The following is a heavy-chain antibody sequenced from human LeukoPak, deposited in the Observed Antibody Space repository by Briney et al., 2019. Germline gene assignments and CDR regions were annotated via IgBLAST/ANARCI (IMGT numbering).Heavy chain of an antibody. V-gene: IGHV3-23*01. Sequence: PGGSLRLSCAASGFTVSTNYMNWVRQAPGKGLEWVSAISGSGGSKYYADSVKGRFTVSRDNSKNTLYLQMNSLRADDTAVYYCTKGPDTSMIRPDYWGQGTLVTVSS. CDR2: ISGSGGSK. CDR3: TKGPDTSMIRPDY. D-gene: IGHD5-18*01. CDR1: GFTVSTNY. J-gene: IGHJ4*02.